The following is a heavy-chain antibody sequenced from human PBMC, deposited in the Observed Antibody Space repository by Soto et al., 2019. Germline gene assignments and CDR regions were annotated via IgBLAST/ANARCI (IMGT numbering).Heavy chain of an antibody. CDR3: ARGKGSYDSSGYTGPDAFDI. CDR1: GYTFTSYD. J-gene: IGHJ3*02. D-gene: IGHD3-22*01. V-gene: IGHV1-8*01. Sequence: ASVKVSCKASGYTFTSYDINWVRQATGQGLEWMGWMNPNSGNTGYAQKFQGRVTMTRNTSISTAYMELSSLRSEDTAVYYCARGKGSYDSSGYTGPDAFDIWGQGTTVTVSS. CDR2: MNPNSGNT.